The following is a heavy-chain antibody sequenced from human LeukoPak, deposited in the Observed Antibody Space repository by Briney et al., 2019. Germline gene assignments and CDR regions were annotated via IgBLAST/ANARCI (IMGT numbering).Heavy chain of an antibody. J-gene: IGHJ4*02. CDR2: IYPGDSDT. CDR3: ARSRHQANYYDCSGYDY. D-gene: IGHD3-22*01. V-gene: IGHV5-51*01. Sequence: GESLKISCKGSGYSFTSYWIGWVRQMPGKGLEWMGIIYPGDSDTRYSPSFQGQVTISADKSISTAYLQWSSLKASDTAMYYCARSRHQANYYDCSGYDYWGQGTLVTVSS. CDR1: GYSFTSYW.